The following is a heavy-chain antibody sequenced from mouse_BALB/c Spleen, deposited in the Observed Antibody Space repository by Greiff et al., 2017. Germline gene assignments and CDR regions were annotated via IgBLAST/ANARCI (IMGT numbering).Heavy chain of an antibody. CDR2: ISYSGST. D-gene: IGHD2-4*01. CDR3: ARWGITNDY. J-gene: IGHJ2*01. V-gene: IGHV3-2*02. CDR1: GYSITSDYA. Sequence: EVKLMESGPGLVKPSQSLSLTCTVTGYSITSDYAWNWIRQFPGNKLEWMGYISYSGSTSYNPSLKSRISITGDTSKNQFFLQLNSVTTEDTATYYCARWGITNDYWGQGSTLTVSS.